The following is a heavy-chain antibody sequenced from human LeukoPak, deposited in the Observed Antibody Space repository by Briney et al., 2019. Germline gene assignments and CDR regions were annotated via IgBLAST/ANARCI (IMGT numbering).Heavy chain of an antibody. Sequence: SVKVSCKASGGTFSSYAISWVRQAPGQGLEWMGGIIPIFGTANYAQKFRGRVTITTDESTSTAYMELSSLRSEDTAVYYCASPSGSGNGYYYYYMDVWGKGTTVTVSS. J-gene: IGHJ6*03. CDR1: GGTFSSYA. V-gene: IGHV1-69*05. CDR2: IIPIFGTA. CDR3: ASPSGSGNGYYYYYMDV. D-gene: IGHD3-10*01.